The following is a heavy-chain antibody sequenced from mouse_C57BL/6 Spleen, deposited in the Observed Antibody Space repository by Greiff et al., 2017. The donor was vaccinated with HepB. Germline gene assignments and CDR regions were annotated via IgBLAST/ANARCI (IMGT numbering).Heavy chain of an antibody. CDR2: IDPENGDT. Sequence: VQLKQSGAELVRPGASVKLSCTASGFNIKDDYMHWVKQRPEQGLEWIGWIDPENGDTEYASKFQGKATITADTSSNTAYLQLSSLTSEDTAVYYCTTLYSNYSWFAYWGQGTLVTVSA. CDR1: GFNIKDDY. D-gene: IGHD2-5*01. J-gene: IGHJ3*01. V-gene: IGHV14-4*01. CDR3: TTLYSNYSWFAY.